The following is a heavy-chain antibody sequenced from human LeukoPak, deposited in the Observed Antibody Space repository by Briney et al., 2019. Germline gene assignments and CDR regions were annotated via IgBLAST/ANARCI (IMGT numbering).Heavy chain of an antibody. CDR2: ISITSSYI. D-gene: IGHD2-2*01. CDR1: GFTFSSYS. V-gene: IGHV3-21*01. CDR3: AGCPRTTTRCYGRFDY. J-gene: IGHJ4*02. Sequence: GGSLRLSCAASGFTFSSYSVNWVRQAPGKGLEWVSSISITSSYIYYADSVKGRFTVSRDNTNNSLYLQMDSLRAEDTAAYYCAGCPRTTTRCYGRFDYWGQGTLVTVSS.